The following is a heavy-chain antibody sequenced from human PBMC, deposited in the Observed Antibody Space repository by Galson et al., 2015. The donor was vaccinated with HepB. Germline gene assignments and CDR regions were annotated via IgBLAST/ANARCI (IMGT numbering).Heavy chain of an antibody. CDR3: ARGGADKYCSSTSCQYDAFDI. CDR2: IIPIFGTA. Sequence: SVKVSCKASGGTFSSYAISWVRQAPGQGLEWMGGIIPIFGTANYAQKFQGRVTITADESTSTAYMELSSLRSEDTAVYYCARGGADKYCSSTSCQYDAFDIWGQGTMVTVSS. CDR1: GGTFSSYA. D-gene: IGHD2-2*01. J-gene: IGHJ3*02. V-gene: IGHV1-69*13.